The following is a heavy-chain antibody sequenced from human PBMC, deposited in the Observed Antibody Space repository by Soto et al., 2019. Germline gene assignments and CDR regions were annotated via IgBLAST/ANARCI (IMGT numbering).Heavy chain of an antibody. D-gene: IGHD3-10*01. J-gene: IGHJ4*02. CDR3: AGTMVRGVILPDY. V-gene: IGHV3-48*01. Sequence: PGGSLRLSCAASGFTFSSYSMNWVRQAPGKGLEWVSYISSSSSTIYYADSVKGRFTISRDNAKNSLYLQMNSLRAEDTAVYYCAGTMVRGVILPDYWGQGTLVTVSS. CDR1: GFTFSSYS. CDR2: ISSSSSTI.